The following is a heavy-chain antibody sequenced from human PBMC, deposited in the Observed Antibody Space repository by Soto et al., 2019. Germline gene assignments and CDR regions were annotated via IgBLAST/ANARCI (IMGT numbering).Heavy chain of an antibody. V-gene: IGHV1-69*04. J-gene: IGHJ4*02. CDR3: ARDNPRAAAAGTYFDY. D-gene: IGHD6-13*01. CDR1: GGTFSSYT. Sequence: SVKVSCKASGGTFSSYTISWVRQAPGQGLEWMGRIIPILGIANYAQKFQGRVTITADKSTSTAYMELSSLRSEDTAVYYCARDNPRAAAAGTYFDYWGQGTLVTVSS. CDR2: IIPILGIA.